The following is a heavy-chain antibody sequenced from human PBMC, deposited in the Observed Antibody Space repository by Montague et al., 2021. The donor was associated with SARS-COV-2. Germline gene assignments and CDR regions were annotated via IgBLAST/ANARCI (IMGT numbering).Heavy chain of an antibody. V-gene: IGHV6-1*01. CDR2: TYYRSKWYN. Sequence: CAISGDSVSSNSAAWNWIRQSPSRDLEWLGRTYYRSKWYNDYAVSVKSRITINPDTSKNQFSLQLNSVAPEDTAVYYCARGGSWLYYFDYWGQGTLVTVSS. CDR3: ARGGSWLYYFDY. CDR1: GDSVSSNSAA. D-gene: IGHD6-13*01. J-gene: IGHJ4*02.